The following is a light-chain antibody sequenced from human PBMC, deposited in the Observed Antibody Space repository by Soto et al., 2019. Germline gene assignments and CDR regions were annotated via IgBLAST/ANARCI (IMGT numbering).Light chain of an antibody. CDR2: DVS. V-gene: IGLV2-11*01. J-gene: IGLJ1*01. CDR1: SSDVGDNY. CDR3: CSYAGSSRYV. Sequence: QSVLTQPRSVSGSLGQSVTISCTGTSSDVGDNYVSWYQQHLGKAPKLIVYDVSKRPSGVPDRFSGSKSGNTASLTISGLQAEDEADYYCCSYAGSSRYVFGTGTKVTVL.